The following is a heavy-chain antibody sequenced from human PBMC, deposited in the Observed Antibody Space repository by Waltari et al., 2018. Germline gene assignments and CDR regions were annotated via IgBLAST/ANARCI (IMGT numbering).Heavy chain of an antibody. Sequence: QLQLVQSGTEEPKPGAPVKVSCQASGYNFTHYGINWVRQATGQGLEWRGWINPNRAVSGYALHFQGRVTMTRNISISTVYMELSSLRSEDTAVYYCARASSGYYKRVPFDYWGQGTLVIVSS. D-gene: IGHD3-22*01. CDR2: INPNRAVS. V-gene: IGHV1-8*02. J-gene: IGHJ4*02. CDR1: GYNFTHYG. CDR3: ARASSGYYKRVPFDY.